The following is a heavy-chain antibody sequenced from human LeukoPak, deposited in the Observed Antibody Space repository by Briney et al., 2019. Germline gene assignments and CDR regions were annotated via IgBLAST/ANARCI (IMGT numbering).Heavy chain of an antibody. V-gene: IGHV1-18*04. CDR1: GITFSTYG. CDR3: ARDITESCAYYI. Sequence: ASVKVSCKASGITFSTYGITWVRQAPGQGLEWLGYISAYSADTNYAQKVQGRVTMTTNTSTTTAYLEMRSLRSDDTAVYYCARDITESCAYYIWGQGTQVTVSS. J-gene: IGHJ4*02. CDR2: ISAYSADT. D-gene: IGHD1-26*01.